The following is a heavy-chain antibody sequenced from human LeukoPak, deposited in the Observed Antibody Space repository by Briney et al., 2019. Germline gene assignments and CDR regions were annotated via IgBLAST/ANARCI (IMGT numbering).Heavy chain of an antibody. CDR1: GFTFSSYS. D-gene: IGHD3-10*01. V-gene: IGHV3-21*01. J-gene: IGHJ4*02. CDR3: ARGFYYGSGSYERGSFDY. Sequence: GGSLRLSCAASGFTFSSYSMNWVRQAPGKGLEWVSSISSSSSYIYYADSVKGRFTISRDNAKNSLYLQMNSLRADDTAVYYCARGFYYGSGSYERGSFDYWGQGTLVTVSS. CDR2: ISSSSSYI.